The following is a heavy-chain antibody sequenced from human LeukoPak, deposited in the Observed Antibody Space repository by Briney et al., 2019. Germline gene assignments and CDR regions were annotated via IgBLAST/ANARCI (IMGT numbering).Heavy chain of an antibody. CDR2: IYYSGST. J-gene: IGHJ4*02. CDR1: GGSISSSSYY. D-gene: IGHD3-10*02. Sequence: SETLSLTRTVSGGSISSSSYYWGWIRQPPGKGLEWIGSIYYSGSTYYNPSLRSRVTISVDTSKNQFSLKLSSVTAADTAVYYCARHELFDYLDYWGQGTLVTVSS. V-gene: IGHV4-39*01. CDR3: ARHELFDYLDY.